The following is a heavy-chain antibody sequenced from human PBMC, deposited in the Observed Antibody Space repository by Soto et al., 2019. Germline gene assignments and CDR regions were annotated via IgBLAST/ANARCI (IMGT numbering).Heavy chain of an antibody. CDR1: GYTFTSSG. J-gene: IGHJ3*01. Sequence: QVHLVQSGAEVTKPGASVKVSCKASGYTFTSSGMSWVRQAPGQGLEWMGWISAHTGSSEYAQRFEGRVPLTTDRSTSTAYMELRSLRSDDKAVYYCARAFFYQGSDSRGYSFAAFEFWGPGTLVTVSS. D-gene: IGHD3-22*01. V-gene: IGHV1-18*01. CDR3: ARAFFYQGSDSRGYSFAAFEF. CDR2: ISAHTGSS.